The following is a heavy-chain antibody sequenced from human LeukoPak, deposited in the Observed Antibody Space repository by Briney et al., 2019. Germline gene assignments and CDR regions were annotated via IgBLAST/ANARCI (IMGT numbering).Heavy chain of an antibody. V-gene: IGHV3-53*01. Sequence: PGGSLRLSCAASGFTVSSNYMSWVRQAPGKGLEWGSVIYSGGSTYYADSVKGRFTISRDNSKNTLYLQMNSLRAEDTAVYYCARDPGFDYFDYWGQGTLVTVSS. CDR3: ARDPGFDYFDY. D-gene: IGHD1-14*01. J-gene: IGHJ4*02. CDR1: GFTVSSNY. CDR2: IYSGGST.